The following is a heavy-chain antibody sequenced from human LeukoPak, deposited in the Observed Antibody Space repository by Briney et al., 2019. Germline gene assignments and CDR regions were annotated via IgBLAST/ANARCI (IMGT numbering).Heavy chain of an antibody. Sequence: GGSLRLSCAASGFTVNGNYMSWVRQAPGKGLEWVSAIYSGGSTYYSDSVKGRFTISRDNSKNTLYLQMNSLRAEDTAVYYCASMYFSQYLQHWGQGTLVTVSS. CDR3: ASMYFSQYLQH. V-gene: IGHV3-53*01. D-gene: IGHD2-8*01. CDR1: GFTVNGNY. J-gene: IGHJ1*01. CDR2: IYSGGST.